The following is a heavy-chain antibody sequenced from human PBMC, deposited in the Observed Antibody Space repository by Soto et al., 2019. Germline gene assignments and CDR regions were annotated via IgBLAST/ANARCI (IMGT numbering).Heavy chain of an antibody. CDR1: GFTFSSYA. Sequence: GGSLRLSCAASGFTFSSYAMSWVRQSPGKGLEWVSAISGSGGSTYYADSVKGRFTISRDNSKNTLYLQMNSLRAEDTAVYYCAKLGKRGYSGYGSHFDYWGQGTLVTVSS. J-gene: IGHJ4*02. D-gene: IGHD5-12*01. CDR2: ISGSGGST. V-gene: IGHV3-23*01. CDR3: AKLGKRGYSGYGSHFDY.